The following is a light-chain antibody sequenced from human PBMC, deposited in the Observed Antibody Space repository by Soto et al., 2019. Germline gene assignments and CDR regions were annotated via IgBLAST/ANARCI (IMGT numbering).Light chain of an antibody. CDR2: GAS. V-gene: IGKV3-20*01. J-gene: IGKJ4*01. CDR3: QQYGSSPLT. CDR1: QRISSSY. Sequence: TQSPSSLSASVRDHVTITCRASQRISSSYLAWYLQKPGQAPRLLIYGASSRATGIPDRFSGSGSGTDFTLSISRLEPEDFAVYYCQQYGSSPLTFGRGTKVDIK.